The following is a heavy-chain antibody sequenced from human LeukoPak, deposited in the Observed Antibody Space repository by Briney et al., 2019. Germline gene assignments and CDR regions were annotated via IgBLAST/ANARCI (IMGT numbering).Heavy chain of an antibody. Sequence: PSETLSLTCTVSGGSISSGSYYWSWIRQPAGKGLGWIGRIYTSGSTNYNPSLKSRVTMSVDTSKKQFSLNLSSVNAADTAVYYCVRERGTSPRERLTMVGGRTIYQYYYFMDVWGKGTTVTISS. CDR2: IYTSGST. J-gene: IGHJ6*03. CDR3: VRERGTSPRERLTMVGGRTIYQYYYFMDV. V-gene: IGHV4-61*02. D-gene: IGHD3-10*01. CDR1: GGSISSGSYY.